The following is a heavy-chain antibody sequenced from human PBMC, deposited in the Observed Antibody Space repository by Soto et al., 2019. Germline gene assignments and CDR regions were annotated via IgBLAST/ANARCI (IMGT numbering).Heavy chain of an antibody. CDR1: GFTFSSYA. J-gene: IGHJ3*02. CDR2: ISGSGGST. Sequence: GGSLRLSCAASGFTFSSYAMSWVRQAPGKGLEWVSAISGSGGSTYYADSVKGRFTISRDNSKNTLYLQMNSLRAEDTAVYYCEKGNAWGYLNGGFDIWGQGTMVTVSS. CDR3: EKGNAWGYLNGGFDI. D-gene: IGHD7-27*01. V-gene: IGHV3-23*01.